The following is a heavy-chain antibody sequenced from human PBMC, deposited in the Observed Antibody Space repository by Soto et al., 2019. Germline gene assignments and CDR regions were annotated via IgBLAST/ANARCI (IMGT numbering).Heavy chain of an antibody. Sequence: QVQLVQSGAEVKRPGASVKVSCKASGYTFSSHDIIWVRQPAGQGLEWMGWMNPLKGLSKTTYLPNCRGRVGMTRDTFLSTAYLELSGLRSDDTAVYFCARGATADYDFWANPRGDWLDLWGQGTLLTVSS. V-gene: IGHV1-8*01. D-gene: IGHD3-3*01. J-gene: IGHJ5*02. CDR3: ARGATADYDFWANPRGDWLDL. CDR2: MNPLKGLSKT. CDR1: GYTFSSHD.